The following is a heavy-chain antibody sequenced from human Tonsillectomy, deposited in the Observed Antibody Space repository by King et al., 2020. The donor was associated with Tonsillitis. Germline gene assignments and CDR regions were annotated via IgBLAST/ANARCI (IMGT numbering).Heavy chain of an antibody. D-gene: IGHD6-13*01. J-gene: IGHJ6*02. Sequence: VQLVEFGGGLVQPGGSLRLSCAASGFTFHSYDMHWVRQATGKGLEWVAGIGTAGETDYPGSVKGRFTVSRDNAKNSVYLQMNSLRAGDTAVYYCVRAQQGAAAGYSGMDVWGQGTTVTASS. CDR3: VRAQQGAAAGYSGMDV. CDR1: GFTFHSYD. CDR2: IGTAGET. V-gene: IGHV3-13*01.